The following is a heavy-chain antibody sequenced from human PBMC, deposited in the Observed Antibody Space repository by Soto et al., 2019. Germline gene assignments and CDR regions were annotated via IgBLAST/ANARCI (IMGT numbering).Heavy chain of an antibody. CDR2: ISSSSSYI. CDR1: GFTFSSYS. J-gene: IGHJ6*02. Sequence: PGESLKISCAAPGFTFSSYSMNWVRQAPGKGLEWVSSISSSSSYIYYADSVKGRFTISRDNAKNALYLQMNSLRAEDTAVYYCAREGGAVVVPAAYRNYDFWSGYPMDVWGQGTTVTVSS. V-gene: IGHV3-21*01. CDR3: AREGGAVVVPAAYRNYDFWSGYPMDV. D-gene: IGHD3-3*01.